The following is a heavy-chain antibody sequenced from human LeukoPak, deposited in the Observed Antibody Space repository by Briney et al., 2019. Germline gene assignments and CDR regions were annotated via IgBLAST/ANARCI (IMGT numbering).Heavy chain of an antibody. V-gene: IGHV3-48*03. CDR3: ARDGDCSSTSCYPYYYFDY. Sequence: GGSLRLSRAASGFTFSSYEMNWVRQAPGKGLEWVSYISSSGSTIYYADSVKGRFTISRDNAKNSLYLQMNSLRAEDTAVYYCARDGDCSSTSCYPYYYFDYWGQGTLVTVSS. J-gene: IGHJ4*02. D-gene: IGHD2-2*01. CDR1: GFTFSSYE. CDR2: ISSSGSTI.